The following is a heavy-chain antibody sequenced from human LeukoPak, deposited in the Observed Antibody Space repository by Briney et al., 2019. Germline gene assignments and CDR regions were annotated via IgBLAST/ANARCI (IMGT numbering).Heavy chain of an antibody. CDR3: VKAKGTDGYKDNFDS. Sequence: PSETLSLTCTVSGGSISSSDYYWGWIRQPPGKGLEWVAVISDRGGTTYYADSVKGRFTISRDNSKNTLYFQMNSLRAEDTAVYFCVKAKGTDGYKDNFDSWGQGILVTVSS. D-gene: IGHD5-24*01. CDR1: GGSISSSDYY. V-gene: IGHV3-23*01. J-gene: IGHJ4*02. CDR2: ISDRGGTT.